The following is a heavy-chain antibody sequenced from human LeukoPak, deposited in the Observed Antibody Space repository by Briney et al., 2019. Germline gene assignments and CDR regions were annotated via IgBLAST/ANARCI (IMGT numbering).Heavy chain of an antibody. CDR3: ARGDYYDGGGRNWFDP. CDR2: IYYSGST. J-gene: IGHJ5*02. Sequence: SETLSLTCTISGDSITYTGYSWGWIRQPPGKGLEWIGSIYYSGSTNYNPSLKSRVTILVDTSNNQFSLRLTSMTAADTAVYFCARGDYYDGGGRNWFDPWGQGTLVTVSS. D-gene: IGHD3-16*01. CDR1: GDSITYTGYS. V-gene: IGHV4-39*07.